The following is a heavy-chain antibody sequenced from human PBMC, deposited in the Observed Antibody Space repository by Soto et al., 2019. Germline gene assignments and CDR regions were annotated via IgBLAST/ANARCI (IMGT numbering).Heavy chain of an antibody. D-gene: IGHD3-22*01. V-gene: IGHV3-30*18. CDR2: ISYDGSNK. Sequence: GGSLRLSCAASGFTFSSYVMHWVRQAPGKGLEWVAVISYDGSNKYYADSVKGRFTISRDNSKNTLYLQMNSLRAEDTAVYYCAKDLSYYYDSTGYYYGMDVWGQGTTVTVSS. CDR3: AKDLSYYYDSTGYYYGMDV. CDR1: GFTFSSYV. J-gene: IGHJ6*02.